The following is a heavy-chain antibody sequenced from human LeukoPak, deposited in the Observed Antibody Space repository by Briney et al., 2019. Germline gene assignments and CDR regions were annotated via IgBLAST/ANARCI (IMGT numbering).Heavy chain of an antibody. J-gene: IGHJ4*02. Sequence: QAGGSLRLSCAASGFTFSNYAMSWVRQAPGKGLEWVSTISGSGGSTYYADSVKGRFTISRDNSKNTLYLQMNSLRAEDTAVYYCAKDRVATIRSKSIDYWGQGTLVTVSS. CDR2: ISGSGGST. CDR1: GFTFSNYA. CDR3: AKDRVATIRSKSIDY. D-gene: IGHD5-12*01. V-gene: IGHV3-23*01.